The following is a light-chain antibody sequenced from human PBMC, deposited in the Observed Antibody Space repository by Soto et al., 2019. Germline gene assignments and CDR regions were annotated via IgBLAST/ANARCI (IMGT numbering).Light chain of an antibody. J-gene: IGLJ1*01. Sequence: QSALTQPPSASGSPEQSVTISCTGTSTGVGAHNFVSWHQQHPGKAPKLMIYDVSKRPSGGPDRFSGSKSGNTASLTVSGLQSEDEADYYCCSYAGSNNYVFGPGTKVTVL. CDR2: DVS. CDR3: CSYAGSNNYV. V-gene: IGLV2-8*01. CDR1: STGVGAHNF.